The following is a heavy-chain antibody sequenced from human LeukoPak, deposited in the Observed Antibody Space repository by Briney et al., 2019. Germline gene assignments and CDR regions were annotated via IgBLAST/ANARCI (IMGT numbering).Heavy chain of an antibody. CDR3: ARRFGVVVVAATPWWFDP. Sequence: PSETLSLTCAVYGGSFSGYCWSWIRQPPGKGLEWIGEINHSGSTNYNPSLKSRVTISVDTSKNQFSLKLSSVTAADTAVYYCARRFGVVVVAATPWWFDPWGQGTLVTASS. V-gene: IGHV4-34*01. CDR1: GGSFSGYC. J-gene: IGHJ5*02. CDR2: INHSGST. D-gene: IGHD2-15*01.